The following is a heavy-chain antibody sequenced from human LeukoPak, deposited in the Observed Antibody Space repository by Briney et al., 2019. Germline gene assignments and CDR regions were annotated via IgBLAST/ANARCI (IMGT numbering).Heavy chain of an antibody. CDR1: GFTVSSND. D-gene: IGHD4-23*01. Sequence: GGSLRLSCAASGFTVSSNDMSWVRQAPGKGLECISVIYSGGSTDYADSVKGRLTISRDNSKNTLYLQMNSLRAEDTAVYYCARDYGGSSPFDYWGQGTLVTVSS. J-gene: IGHJ4*02. CDR3: ARDYGGSSPFDY. V-gene: IGHV3-53*01. CDR2: IYSGGST.